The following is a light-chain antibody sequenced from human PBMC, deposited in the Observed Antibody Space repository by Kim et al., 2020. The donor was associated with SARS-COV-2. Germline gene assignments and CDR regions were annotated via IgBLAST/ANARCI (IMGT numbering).Light chain of an antibody. Sequence: ESPGQTASITCSGDKLGDKYACWYQQKPGQSPVLVIYQDSKRPSGIPERFSGSNSGNTATLTISGTQAMDEADYYCQAWDSSTWVFGGGTQLTVL. J-gene: IGLJ3*02. CDR1: KLGDKY. CDR3: QAWDSSTWV. V-gene: IGLV3-1*01. CDR2: QDS.